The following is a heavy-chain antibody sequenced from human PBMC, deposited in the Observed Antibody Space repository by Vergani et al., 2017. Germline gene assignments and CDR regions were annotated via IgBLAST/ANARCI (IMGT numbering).Heavy chain of an antibody. CDR1: VYTFTSYY. V-gene: IGHV1-2*02. CDR2: VKPNRGST. CDR3: ARRVPHFDY. Sequence: QVQLVQSGAEVKKPGASVKVSCKASVYTFTSYYMHWVRQAPGQGLEWMGWVKPNRGSTDYAQKFQGRVTMTRDTSINTAYMELSSLTSEDTAVYYCARRVPHFDYWGQGTVVTVSS. J-gene: IGHJ4*02.